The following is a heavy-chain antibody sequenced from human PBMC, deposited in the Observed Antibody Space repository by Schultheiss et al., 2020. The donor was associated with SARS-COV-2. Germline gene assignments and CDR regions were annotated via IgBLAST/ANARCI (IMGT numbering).Heavy chain of an antibody. D-gene: IGHD5-18*01. CDR3: ARGGAYSYGPHYFDY. V-gene: IGHV4-34*01. J-gene: IGHJ4*02. Sequence: SETLSLTCAVYGGSFSGYYWSWIRQPPGKGLEWIGEINHSGSTNYNPSLKSGVTISVDTSKNQLALKLSSVTAADTAVYYCARGGAYSYGPHYFDYWGQGTLVNVSS. CDR2: INHSGST. CDR1: GGSFSGYY.